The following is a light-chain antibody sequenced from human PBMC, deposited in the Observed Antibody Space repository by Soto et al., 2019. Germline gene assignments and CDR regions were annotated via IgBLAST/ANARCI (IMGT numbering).Light chain of an antibody. CDR3: QQDGSSPPIT. V-gene: IGKV3-20*01. CDR2: GAS. CDR1: QSVNNRY. Sequence: EIVLTQSPGTLSLSPGERATLSCRASQSVNNRYLAWYQQKGGQAPRLLIYGASSRATGIPDRVSGSGSGTEFTLTISRLEPEDFAVYYCQQDGSSPPITFGGGTKVESK. J-gene: IGKJ4*01.